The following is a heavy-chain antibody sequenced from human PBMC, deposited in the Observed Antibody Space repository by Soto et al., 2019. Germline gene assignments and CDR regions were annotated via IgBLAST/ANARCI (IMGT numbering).Heavy chain of an antibody. D-gene: IGHD3-10*01. CDR3: ARAGAALVRGSIGGFDY. J-gene: IGHJ4*02. V-gene: IGHV4-34*02. Sequence: QVHLQQWGAGLLKPSQTLSLSCVVDGGAFNGYYWTWIRQPPGKGLEWIGEINHSGSVDYNPSLKSRVAISIGTSKKQFSLTLTSVTAADTAVYYCARAGAALVRGSIGGFDYWGQGSLVTVSS. CDR2: INHSGSV. CDR1: GGAFNGYY.